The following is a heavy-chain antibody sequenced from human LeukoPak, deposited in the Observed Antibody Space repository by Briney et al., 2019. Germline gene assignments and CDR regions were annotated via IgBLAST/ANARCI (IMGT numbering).Heavy chain of an antibody. D-gene: IGHD3-16*01. CDR1: GDSVSTSSAA. V-gene: IGHV6-1*01. Sequence: SQTLSLTCDISGDSVSTSSAARNWIRQSPSRGLEWLGRTFYRSKWSNDYAVSVKSRITLNADTSKNQFSLQLNSVTPEDTAVYYCARSQLHTTGPWYWGAFDIWGQGTMVTVSS. CDR2: TFYRSKWSN. J-gene: IGHJ3*02. CDR3: ARSQLHTTGPWYWGAFDI.